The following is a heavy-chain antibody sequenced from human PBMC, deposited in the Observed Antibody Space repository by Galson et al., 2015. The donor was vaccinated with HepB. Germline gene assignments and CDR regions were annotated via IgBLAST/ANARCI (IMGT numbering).Heavy chain of an antibody. V-gene: IGHV3-23*01. J-gene: IGHJ4*02. CDR3: AKDADILTGYPYYFDY. D-gene: IGHD3-9*01. Sequence: SLRLSCAASGFDFSRNNMNWVRQAPGKGLQWVSTISTSGADTYYTDSVKGRFTISRDNSKNMLYLQMNTLRVEDTAIYYCAKDADILTGYPYYFDYWGQGTLVSVSS. CDR2: ISTSGADT. CDR1: GFDFSRNN.